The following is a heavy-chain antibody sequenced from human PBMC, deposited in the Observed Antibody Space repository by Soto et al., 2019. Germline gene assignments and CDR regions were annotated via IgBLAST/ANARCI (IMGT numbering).Heavy chain of an antibody. CDR1: GFTFSSYA. Sequence: GGSLRLSCAASGFTFSSYAMSWVRQAPGKGLEWVSAISGSGGSTYYADSVKGRFTISRDNSKNTLYLQMNSLRADDTAVYYCATAMVRGVRTSDYWGQGTLVTVSS. D-gene: IGHD3-10*01. J-gene: IGHJ4*02. CDR2: ISGSGGST. V-gene: IGHV3-23*01. CDR3: ATAMVRGVRTSDY.